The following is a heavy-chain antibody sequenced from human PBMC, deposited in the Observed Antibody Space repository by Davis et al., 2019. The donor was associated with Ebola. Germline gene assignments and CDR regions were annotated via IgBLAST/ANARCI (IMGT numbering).Heavy chain of an antibody. D-gene: IGHD6-6*01. V-gene: IGHV3-33*01. CDR2: IWYDGSNK. CDR3: ARDQPAKFRTARYYFDY. Sequence: GESLKISCAASGFTFSSYGMHWVRQAPGKGLEWVAVIWYDGSNKYYADSVKGRFTISRDNSKNTLYLQMNSLRAEDTAVYYCARDQPAKFRTARYYFDYWGQGTLVTVSS. J-gene: IGHJ4*02. CDR1: GFTFSSYG.